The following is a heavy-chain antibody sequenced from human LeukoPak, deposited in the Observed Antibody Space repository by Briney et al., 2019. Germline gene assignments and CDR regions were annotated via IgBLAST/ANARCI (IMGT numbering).Heavy chain of an antibody. CDR2: ISSSGTTI. J-gene: IGHJ4*02. CDR3: ARTTHYGEHRHC. V-gene: IGHV3-48*03. D-gene: IGHD4-17*01. CDR1: GFTFSSYE. Sequence: AGSLTLSCAASGFTFSSYEMNWVRQAPGKGLEWVSFISSSGTTIYYADSVKGRFTISRDNAKTSLFLQMNSLRADDTAIYYCARTTHYGEHRHCWGQGTLVTVSS.